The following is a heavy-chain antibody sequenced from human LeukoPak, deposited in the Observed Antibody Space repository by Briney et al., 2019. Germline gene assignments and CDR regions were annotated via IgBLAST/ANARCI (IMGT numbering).Heavy chain of an antibody. CDR1: GGSISSYY. J-gene: IGHJ6*03. D-gene: IGHD2-2*02. V-gene: IGHV4-4*07. Sequence: KSAESLSLTCTVSGGSISSYYWSWIRQPAGKGLEWVGPIYSSGSTNYNPCLKSRGTISVDTSKNQVTLKLSSVTAADTDVYYCARDAPDIVVVAAAIKGRDYYYYYYIDVWGKGTTVTVSS. CDR3: ARDAPDIVVVAAAIKGRDYYYYYYIDV. CDR2: IYSSGST.